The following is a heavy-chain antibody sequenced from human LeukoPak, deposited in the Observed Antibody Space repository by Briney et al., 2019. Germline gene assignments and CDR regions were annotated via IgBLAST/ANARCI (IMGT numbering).Heavy chain of an antibody. CDR1: GGSISSYY. CDR2: IYYSGST. Sequence: SETLSLTCTVSGGSISSYYWSWIRQPPGKGLEWIGYIYYSGSTNYNPSLKSRVTISVDTSKNQFSLKLSSVAAADTAVYYCARLVADYGDYVGHFDYWGQGTLVTVSS. D-gene: IGHD4-17*01. V-gene: IGHV4-59*08. CDR3: ARLVADYGDYVGHFDY. J-gene: IGHJ4*02.